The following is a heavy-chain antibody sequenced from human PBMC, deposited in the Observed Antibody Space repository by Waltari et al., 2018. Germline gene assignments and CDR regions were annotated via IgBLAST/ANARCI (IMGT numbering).Heavy chain of an antibody. D-gene: IGHD2-21*02. Sequence: EVRLXESGGGLVXPGGSLRLSCLGSGFPFXGAAINWVRQXPGKGXEWVGRIRSKGNNYATQYGESVKGXFTVSRKDVDNTXFLXMSXLXTXDTAVYYXXXHIPXVCGGDCYHSXYYGLDVXGQGTTVIVXS. J-gene: IGHJ6*02. V-gene: IGHV3-73*02. CDR1: GFPFXGAA. CDR2: IRSKGNNYAT. CDR3: XXHIPXVCGGDCYHSXYYGLDV.